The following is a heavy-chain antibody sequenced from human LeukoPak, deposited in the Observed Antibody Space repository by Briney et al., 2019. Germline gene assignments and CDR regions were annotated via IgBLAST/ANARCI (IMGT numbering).Heavy chain of an antibody. Sequence: EASVKVSCKASGYTFTGYYMHWVRQAPGQGLEWMGWINPNSGRTNYAQNFQGRVTITRDPSISTAYMELNSLTSNDTAVYYCARTGEYSSSWYFPPFDPWGQGTLVTVSS. CDR2: INPNSGRT. CDR3: ARTGEYSSSWYFPPFDP. V-gene: IGHV1-2*02. D-gene: IGHD6-13*01. CDR1: GYTFTGYY. J-gene: IGHJ5*02.